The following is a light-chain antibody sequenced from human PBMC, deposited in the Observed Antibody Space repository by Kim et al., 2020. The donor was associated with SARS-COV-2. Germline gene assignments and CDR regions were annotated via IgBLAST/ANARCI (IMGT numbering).Light chain of an antibody. V-gene: IGLV1-44*01. Sequence: QSVLTQPPSASGTPGQRVTISCSGSSPNIGSNAVSWYQQLPGTAPKLVVYSNDQRPSGVPDRFSGSRSGTSASLAITGLQAEDEADYYCQSYDSSLSGSVFGGGTQLTVL. CDR1: SPNIGSNA. CDR2: SND. CDR3: QSYDSSLSGSV. J-gene: IGLJ3*02.